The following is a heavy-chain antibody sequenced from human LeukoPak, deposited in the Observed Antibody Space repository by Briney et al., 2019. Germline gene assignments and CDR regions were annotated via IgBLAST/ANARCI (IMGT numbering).Heavy chain of an antibody. Sequence: GGSLRLSCAASGLTFSSHWMHWVRQAPGKGLVWVSRITNDGSSTTYADSVKGRFTISRDNAKNMLYLQVNSLRAEDTAVYYCARDLAMIVDIWGQGTMVTISS. V-gene: IGHV3-74*01. D-gene: IGHD3-22*01. CDR1: GLTFSSHW. J-gene: IGHJ3*02. CDR2: ITNDGSST. CDR3: ARDLAMIVDI.